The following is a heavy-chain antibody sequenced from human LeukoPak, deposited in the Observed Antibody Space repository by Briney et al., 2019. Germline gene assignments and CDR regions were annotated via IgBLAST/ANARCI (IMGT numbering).Heavy chain of an antibody. CDR3: ARDRAVGLYYYYYMDV. CDR1: GFTFSSYS. CDR2: ISSSSSYI. D-gene: IGHD4-23*01. Sequence: GGSLRLSCAASGFTFSSYSMNWVRQAPGKGLEWVSSISSSSSYIYYADSVKGRFTISRDNAKNSLYLQMNSLRTEDTAVYYCARDRAVGLYYYYYMDVWGKGTTVTVSS. J-gene: IGHJ6*03. V-gene: IGHV3-21*01.